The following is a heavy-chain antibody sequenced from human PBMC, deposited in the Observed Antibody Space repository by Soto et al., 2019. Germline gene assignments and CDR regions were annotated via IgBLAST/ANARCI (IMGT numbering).Heavy chain of an antibody. Sequence: QVQLVQSGAEVKQPGASVKVSCKASGYTFTSYGISWVRQAPGQGLEWMGWISAYNGNTNYAQKLQGRVTMTTDTSTSTAYMELRSLRSDDTAVYYCAREITPTTVTMNWFDPWGQGTLVTVSS. CDR1: GYTFTSYG. D-gene: IGHD4-17*01. CDR3: AREITPTTVTMNWFDP. J-gene: IGHJ5*02. V-gene: IGHV1-18*01. CDR2: ISAYNGNT.